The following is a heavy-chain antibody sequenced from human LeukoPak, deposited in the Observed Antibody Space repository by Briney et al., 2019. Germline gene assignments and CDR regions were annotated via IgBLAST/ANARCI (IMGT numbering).Heavy chain of an antibody. CDR1: GGSISNYY. J-gene: IGHJ4*02. V-gene: IGHV4-59*12. CDR2: ISYSGST. D-gene: IGHD4-17*01. CDR3: ASVGIYGDYSDPHDDY. Sequence: PSETLSLTCTVSGGSISNYYWSWIRQPPGKGLEWIGYISYSGSTNYNPSLKSRVTISVDTSKNQFSPRLSSVTAADTAVYYCASVGIYGDYSDPHDDYWGQGTLVTVSS.